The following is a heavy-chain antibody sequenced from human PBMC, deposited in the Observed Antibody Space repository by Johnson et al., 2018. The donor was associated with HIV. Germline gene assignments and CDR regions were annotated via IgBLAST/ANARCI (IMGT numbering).Heavy chain of an antibody. V-gene: IGHV3-66*03. J-gene: IGHJ3*02. CDR3: ARARAKVVAGLDAFDI. Sequence: VQLVESGGGLIQPGGSLRLSCVASGFTVSSNYMSWVRQAPGKGLEWVSVIYSGGTTYYADSVKGRFTISRDNSKNMLYLQMGSLRVEDMATYYCARARAKVVAGLDAFDIWGQGTMVTVSS. D-gene: IGHD6-19*01. CDR2: IYSGGTT. CDR1: GFTVSSNY.